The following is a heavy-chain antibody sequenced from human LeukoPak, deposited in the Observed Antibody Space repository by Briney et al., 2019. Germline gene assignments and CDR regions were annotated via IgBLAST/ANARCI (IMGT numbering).Heavy chain of an antibody. D-gene: IGHD6-13*01. Sequence: ASVKVSCKASGYTFTGYYMHWVRQATGQGLEWMGWMNPNSGNTGYAQKFQGRVTMTRNTSISTAYMELSSLRSEDTAVYYCARGQSSSWLIYYYYMDVWGKGTTVTISS. CDR3: ARGQSSSWLIYYYYMDV. J-gene: IGHJ6*03. V-gene: IGHV1-8*02. CDR2: MNPNSGNT. CDR1: GYTFTGYY.